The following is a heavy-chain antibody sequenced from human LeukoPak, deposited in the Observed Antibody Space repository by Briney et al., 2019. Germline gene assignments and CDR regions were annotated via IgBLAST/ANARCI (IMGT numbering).Heavy chain of an antibody. J-gene: IGHJ3*02. Sequence: SETLSLTCAVYGGSFSGYYWSWIRQPPGKGLEWIGEINHSGTTNYNPSLKSRVTISADTSKNQFSLKLSSVTAADTAVYYCVSGGGNDAFDIWGQGTMVTVSS. D-gene: IGHD3-16*01. V-gene: IGHV4-34*01. CDR2: INHSGTT. CDR3: VSGGGNDAFDI. CDR1: GGSFSGYY.